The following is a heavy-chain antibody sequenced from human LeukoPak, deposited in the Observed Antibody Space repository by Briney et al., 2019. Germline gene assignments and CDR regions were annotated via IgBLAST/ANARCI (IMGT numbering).Heavy chain of an antibody. D-gene: IGHD5-12*01. CDR2: IYQGRTT. CDR3: VRHDGRGGATMGALDS. Sequence: PSETLSLTCTVSGDSITSTSHHWGWIRQSPGKGLEWIGSIYQGRTTYYNPSLNSRVAITVVTSENQFSLQLNSVTAADTAVYYCVRHDGRGGATMGALDSWGQGSLVTVSS. CDR1: GDSITSTSHH. V-gene: IGHV4-39*01. J-gene: IGHJ4*02.